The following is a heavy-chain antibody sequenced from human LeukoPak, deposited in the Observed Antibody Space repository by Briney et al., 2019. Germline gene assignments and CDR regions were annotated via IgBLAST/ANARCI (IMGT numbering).Heavy chain of an antibody. CDR2: ISYDGSNK. CDR1: GFTFSSYA. CDR3: ARGDGSYYLFDY. J-gene: IGHJ4*02. V-gene: IGHV3-30-3*01. D-gene: IGHD1-26*01. Sequence: GGSLRLSCAASGFTFSSYAMHLVRPAPGKGLEWVAVISYDGSNKYYADSVKGRFTISRDNSKNTLYLQMNSLRAEDTAVYYCARGDGSYYLFDYWGQGTLVTVSS.